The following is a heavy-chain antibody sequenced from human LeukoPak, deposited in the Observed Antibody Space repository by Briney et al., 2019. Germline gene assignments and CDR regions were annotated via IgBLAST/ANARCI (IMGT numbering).Heavy chain of an antibody. D-gene: IGHD6-13*01. J-gene: IGHJ6*03. Sequence: GGSLGLSCAASGFTFNSYSMNWVRQAPGKGLEWVSSISSSSLSYIYYADSVKGRFTISRDNAKNSLYLQMNSLRAEDTAVYYCARVRSSSHRGYYYYMDVWGKGTTVTVSS. CDR2: ISSSSLSYI. CDR3: ARVRSSSHRGYYYYMDV. V-gene: IGHV3-21*01. CDR1: GFTFNSYS.